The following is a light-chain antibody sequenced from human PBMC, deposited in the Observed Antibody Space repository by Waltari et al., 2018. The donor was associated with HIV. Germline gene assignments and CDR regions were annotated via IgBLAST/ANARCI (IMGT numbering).Light chain of an antibody. CDR1: TANIGANF. CDR2: RDN. CDR3: AVLDDTLGGGV. Sequence: QSVLTQPPSASGTPGRKVTISCSGGTANIGANFVFWFQQFPGTAPKLLIYRDNLRHSGVPARFSGSKSGTSASLTISGLRSDDEAHYFCAVLDDTLGGGVFGGGTKLTVL. V-gene: IGLV1-47*01. J-gene: IGLJ2*01.